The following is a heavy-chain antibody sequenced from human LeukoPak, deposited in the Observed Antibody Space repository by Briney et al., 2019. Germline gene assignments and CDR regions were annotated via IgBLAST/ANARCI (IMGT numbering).Heavy chain of an antibody. CDR3: AREWIEYQLRRGWFDP. Sequence: GGSLRLSCAASGFTFSSYSMIWVRQATGKGLEWVSSISSSSSYIYYADSVKGRFTISRDNAKNSLYLQMNSLRAEDTAVYYCAREWIEYQLRRGWFDPWGQGTLVTVSS. D-gene: IGHD2-2*01. CDR2: ISSSSSYI. J-gene: IGHJ5*02. CDR1: GFTFSSYS. V-gene: IGHV3-21*01.